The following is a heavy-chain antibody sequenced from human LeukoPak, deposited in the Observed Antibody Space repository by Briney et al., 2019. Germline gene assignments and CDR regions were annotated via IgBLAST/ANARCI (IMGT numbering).Heavy chain of an antibody. V-gene: IGHV3-48*01. Sequence: GGSLRLSCAASGFSFGSYSMNWVRQAPGKGLEWVSYISVSGSILYYADSVKGRFTISRDNAKSSLFLQMSSLRAEDTAVYYCARVTISGSYYPDYWGQGTLVTVSS. J-gene: IGHJ4*02. D-gene: IGHD3-10*01. CDR1: GFSFGSYS. CDR2: ISVSGSIL. CDR3: ARVTISGSYYPDY.